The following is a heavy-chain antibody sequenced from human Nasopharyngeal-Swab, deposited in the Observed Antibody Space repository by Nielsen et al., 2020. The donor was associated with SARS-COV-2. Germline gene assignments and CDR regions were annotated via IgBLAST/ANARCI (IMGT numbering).Heavy chain of an antibody. CDR3: ATGIAVAGYYYYYGMDV. Sequence: SVKVSCQVSGYTLTELSMHWVRQAPGKGLEWMGGFDPEDGETIYAQKFQGRVTMTEDTSTDTAYMELSSLRSEDTAVYYCATGIAVAGYYYYYGMDVWGQGTTVTVSS. D-gene: IGHD6-19*01. CDR1: GYTLTELS. V-gene: IGHV1-24*01. CDR2: FDPEDGET. J-gene: IGHJ6*02.